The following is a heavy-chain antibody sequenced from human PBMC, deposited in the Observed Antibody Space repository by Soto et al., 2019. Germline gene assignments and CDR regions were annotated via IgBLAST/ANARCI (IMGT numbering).Heavy chain of an antibody. CDR1: GYTFTSYG. D-gene: IGHD3-16*01. Sequence: ASVKVSCKASGYTFTSYGISWVRQAPGQGLEWVGWISAYNGNTNYAQKLQGRVTMTTDTSTSTAYMELRSLRSDDTAVYYCARAQGGYYYSGMDVWGQGTTVTVSS. V-gene: IGHV1-18*04. J-gene: IGHJ6*02. CDR3: ARAQGGYYYSGMDV. CDR2: ISAYNGNT.